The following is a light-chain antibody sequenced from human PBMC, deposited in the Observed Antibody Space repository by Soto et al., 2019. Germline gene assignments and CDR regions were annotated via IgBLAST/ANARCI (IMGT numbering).Light chain of an antibody. J-gene: IGLJ1*01. CDR2: EVS. CDR3: SSYAGSLYV. CDR1: SSDVGAYNY. V-gene: IGLV2-8*01. Sequence: QSVLTQPPSASGSPGQSVTISCTVTSSDVGAYNYVSWYQQHPGKAPKLMIYEVSKRPSGVPDRFSASKSGNTASLTVSGLQAEDEADYYCSSYAGSLYVFGTGTKVTLL.